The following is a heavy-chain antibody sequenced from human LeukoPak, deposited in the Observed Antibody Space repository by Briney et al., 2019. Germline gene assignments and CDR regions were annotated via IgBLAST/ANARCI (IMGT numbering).Heavy chain of an antibody. D-gene: IGHD3-10*01. Sequence: GGSLRLSCAASGFTFSSYAMHWVRQAPGKGLEWVAVISYDGSNKYYADSVKGRFTISRDNSKNTLYLQMNSLRAEDTAVHYCARVHYGSGSYIEYYYMDVWGKGTTVTVSS. CDR1: GFTFSSYA. J-gene: IGHJ6*03. V-gene: IGHV3-30-3*01. CDR2: ISYDGSNK. CDR3: ARVHYGSGSYIEYYYMDV.